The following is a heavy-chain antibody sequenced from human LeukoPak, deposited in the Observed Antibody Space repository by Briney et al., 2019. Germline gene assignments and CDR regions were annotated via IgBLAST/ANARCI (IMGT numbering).Heavy chain of an antibody. V-gene: IGHV3-30*03. CDR2: ISYDGSNK. Sequence: PGGSLRLSCAASGFTFSSYSMNWVRQAPGKGLEWVAVISYDGSNKYYADSVKGRFTISRDNSKNTLYLQMNSLRAEDTAVYYCARGLGYMGGNYWGQGTLVTVSS. CDR3: ARGLGYMGGNY. D-gene: IGHD5-18*01. J-gene: IGHJ4*02. CDR1: GFTFSSYS.